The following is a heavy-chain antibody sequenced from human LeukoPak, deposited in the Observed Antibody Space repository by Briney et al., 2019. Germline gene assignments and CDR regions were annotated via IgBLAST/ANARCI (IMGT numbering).Heavy chain of an antibody. J-gene: IGHJ4*02. CDR3: AKWNGGRYHFAS. Sequence: SETLPLTCTVSGGSVSGSYWNWLRQPPGEGLEWIGYVSNSGSGSTKYNPSLESRVTMSVETSKNQFSLKLSSVTAADTAVYYCAKWNGGRYHFASWGQGTLVTVSS. CDR1: GGSVSGSY. D-gene: IGHD1-26*01. CDR2: VSNSGSGST. V-gene: IGHV4-59*02.